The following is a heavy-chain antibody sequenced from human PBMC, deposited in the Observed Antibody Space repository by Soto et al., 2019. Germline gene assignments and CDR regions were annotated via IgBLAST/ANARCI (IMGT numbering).Heavy chain of an antibody. CDR1: GYTFTRYA. V-gene: IGHV1-18*01. CDR3: ARDLRWTNY. CDR2: INAANGNT. J-gene: IGHJ4*02. D-gene: IGHD2-15*01. Sequence: GASVKVSCKASGYTFTRYAMRWVRQAPGQGPEWMGWINAANGNTNYSQKLQGRVTMTTDTSTSTAYMELRSLRSDDTAVYYCARDLRWTNYWGQGTLVTVSS.